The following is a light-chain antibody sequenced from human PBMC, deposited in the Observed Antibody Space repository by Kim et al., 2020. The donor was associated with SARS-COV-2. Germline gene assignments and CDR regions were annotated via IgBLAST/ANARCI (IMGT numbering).Light chain of an antibody. V-gene: IGKV3-20*01. CDR1: QSVSGTY. J-gene: IGKJ1*01. Sequence: PGDRATPPCRASQSVSGTYLAWYQQKPGQAPRLLIYGASSRATGIPDRFSGSGSGTDFTLTINSLEPEDFAVYYCQQYDSSSRWTFGQGTKVDIK. CDR2: GAS. CDR3: QQYDSSSRWT.